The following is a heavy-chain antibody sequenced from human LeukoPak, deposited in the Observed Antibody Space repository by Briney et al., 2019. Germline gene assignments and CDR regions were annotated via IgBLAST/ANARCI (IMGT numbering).Heavy chain of an antibody. CDR3: TGPDFFDY. J-gene: IGHJ4*02. CDR1: GFTFSSYS. CDR2: IKSKTDDGTT. D-gene: IGHD3/OR15-3a*01. V-gene: IGHV3-15*01. Sequence: NSGGSLRLSCAASGFTFSSYSMNWVRQAPGKGLEWVGRIKSKTDDGTTDYAAPVKGRFTISRDDSKTTLYLQMNSLKTEDTAVYYCTGPDFFDYWGQGTLVTVSS.